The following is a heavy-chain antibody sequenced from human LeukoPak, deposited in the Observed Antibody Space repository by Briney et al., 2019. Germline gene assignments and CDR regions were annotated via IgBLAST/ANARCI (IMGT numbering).Heavy chain of an antibody. CDR3: ARESYDSSGYYRDY. J-gene: IGHJ4*02. D-gene: IGHD3-22*01. CDR1: GGSISSYY. Sequence: SETLSLTXTVSGGSISSYYWSWIRQPAGKGLEWIGRIYTSGSTNYNPSLKSRVTMSVDTSKNQFSLKLSSVTAADTAVYYCARESYDSSGYYRDYWGQGTLVTVSS. CDR2: IYTSGST. V-gene: IGHV4-4*07.